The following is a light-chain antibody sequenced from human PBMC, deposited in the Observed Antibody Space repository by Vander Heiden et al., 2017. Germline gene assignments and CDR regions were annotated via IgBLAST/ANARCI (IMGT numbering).Light chain of an antibody. J-gene: IGLJ2*01. CDR3: ATWDDTFNGVV. V-gene: IGLV1-47*01. CDR2: RNT. CDR1: SSNIGSNY. Sequence: QSVLTQPPSASGTPGQRVTISFSGSSSNIGSNYVYWYQQIPGTAPKLLIYRNTERPSGVPDRFSGSKSGTSASLAIGGLRSEDEADYFCATWDDTFNGVVFGGGTKLTVL.